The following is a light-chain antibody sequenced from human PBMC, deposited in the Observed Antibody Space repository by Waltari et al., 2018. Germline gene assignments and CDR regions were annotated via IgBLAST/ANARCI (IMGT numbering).Light chain of an antibody. Sequence: QSALTQPRSVSESPGQSVTISCTGTNYDVGYYNYVSWYQHHPGKAPKLMIYDVTKRPSGVPDRFSGSKYGNTASLTISGLQAEDEADYYCSSYSGTYTLLFGGGTKLTV. CDR3: SSYSGTYTLL. J-gene: IGLJ3*02. CDR1: NYDVGYYNY. CDR2: DVT. V-gene: IGLV2-11*01.